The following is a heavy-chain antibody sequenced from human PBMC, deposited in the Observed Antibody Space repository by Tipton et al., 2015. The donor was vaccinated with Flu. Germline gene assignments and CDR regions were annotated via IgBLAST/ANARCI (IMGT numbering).Heavy chain of an antibody. J-gene: IGHJ3*02. CDR2: IHRGGNT. D-gene: IGHD1-26*01. V-gene: IGHV4-59*01. CDR1: GGSINSYF. CDR3: ARDRHSGSYYENDAFDI. Sequence: TLSLTCSVSGGSINSYFWSWIRQPPGKGLEWIANIHRGGNTYYNPSLKSRVTISVDTSKNQFSLKLSSVTAADTAVYYCARDRHSGSYYENDAFDIWGQGTMVTVSS.